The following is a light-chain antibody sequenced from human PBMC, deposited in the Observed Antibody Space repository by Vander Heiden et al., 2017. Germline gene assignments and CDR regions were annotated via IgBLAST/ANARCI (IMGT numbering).Light chain of an antibody. V-gene: IGKV2-28*01. CDR3: MQALQTPRT. CDR2: LGS. Sequence: DIVMTQSPLSLPVIPGEPASISCRSSQSLLHSNGYNYLDWYLQKPGQSPQLLIYLGSNRASGVPDRFSGSGSGSGTDFTLKISRVEAEDVGVYYCMQALQTPRTFGQGTKVEIK. CDR1: QSLLHSNGYNY. J-gene: IGKJ1*01.